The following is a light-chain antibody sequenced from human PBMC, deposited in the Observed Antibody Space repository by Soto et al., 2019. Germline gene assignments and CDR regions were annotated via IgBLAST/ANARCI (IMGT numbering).Light chain of an antibody. V-gene: IGKV3-11*01. J-gene: IGKJ4*01. CDR2: DAS. CDR3: QQRSNWPPA. Sequence: EIVLTQSPATLSLSPGERAALSCRASQSVGSYLAWYQQKPGQAPRLVIYDASARATGIPARFSGSGSGTDFTLTISSLEPEDFAVYYCQQRSNWPPAFGGGTKVEIK. CDR1: QSVGSY.